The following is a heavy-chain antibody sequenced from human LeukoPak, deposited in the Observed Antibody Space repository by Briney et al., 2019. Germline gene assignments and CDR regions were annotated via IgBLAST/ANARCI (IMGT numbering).Heavy chain of an antibody. CDR1: GYTFTGYY. CDR2: INPNSGGT. V-gene: IGHV1-2*02. CDR3: ARVPQQQLVERYFDY. D-gene: IGHD6-13*01. Sequence: ASVKVSCKASGYTFTGYYMHWVRQAPGQGLEWMGWINPNSGGTNYAQKFQGRVTSTRDTSISTAYMELSRLRSDDTAVYYCARVPQQQLVERYFDYWGQGTLVTVSS. J-gene: IGHJ4*02.